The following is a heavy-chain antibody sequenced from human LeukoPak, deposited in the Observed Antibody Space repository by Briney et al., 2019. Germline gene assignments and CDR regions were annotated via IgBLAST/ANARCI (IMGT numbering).Heavy chain of an antibody. CDR1: GFTFSSYG. CDR2: IWYDGSNK. CDR3: ARESAAGQSFDY. V-gene: IGHV3-33*01. D-gene: IGHD6-13*01. Sequence: GGSLRLSCAASGFTFSSYGMHWVRQAPGKGLEWVAVIWYDGSNKYYADSVKGRFTISRDNSKNTLYLQMNSLRAEDTAVYYCARESAAGQSFDYWGQGTLVTVSS. J-gene: IGHJ4*02.